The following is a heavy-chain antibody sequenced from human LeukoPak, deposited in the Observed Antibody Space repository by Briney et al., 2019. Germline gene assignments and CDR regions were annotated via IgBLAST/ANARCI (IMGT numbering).Heavy chain of an antibody. V-gene: IGHV4-59*01. J-gene: IGHJ5*02. Sequence: SETLSLTCTVSGGSISSYYWRWIRQPPGKGLEWIGYIYYSGSTNYNPSLKSRVTISVDTSKNQFSLKLSSVTAADTAVYYCARTGLNWFDPWGQGTLVTVSS. CDR3: ARTGLNWFDP. CDR2: IYYSGST. D-gene: IGHD3-9*01. CDR1: GGSISSYY.